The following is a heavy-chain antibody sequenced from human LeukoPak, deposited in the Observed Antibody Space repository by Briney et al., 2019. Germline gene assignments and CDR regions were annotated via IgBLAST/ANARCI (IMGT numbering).Heavy chain of an antibody. CDR3: AKGGKWDVTPFDY. J-gene: IGHJ4*02. Sequence: HPGGSLRLSCAASGFTFTSYPMNWVRQAPGKGLEWVSTISGGGSTYYADSVKGRFTISRDNSKNTLYLQVNSLRAEDTAVYYCAKGGKWDVTPFDYWGQGTLVTVSS. D-gene: IGHD1-26*01. CDR2: ISGGGST. CDR1: GFTFTSYP. V-gene: IGHV3-23*01.